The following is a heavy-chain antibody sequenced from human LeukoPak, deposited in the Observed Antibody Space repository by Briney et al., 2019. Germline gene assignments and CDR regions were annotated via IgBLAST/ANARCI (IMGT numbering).Heavy chain of an antibody. D-gene: IGHD6-13*01. J-gene: IGHJ4*02. CDR3: ATYSSSWSIGYFDY. V-gene: IGHV7-4-1*02. CDR1: GYTFTSYA. CDR2: INTNTGNP. Sequence: ASVKVSCKASGYTFTSYAMNWVRQAPGQGFEWMGWINTNTGNPTYAQGFTGRFVFSLDTSVSTAYLQISSLKAEDTAVYYCATYSSSWSIGYFDYWGQGTLVTVSS.